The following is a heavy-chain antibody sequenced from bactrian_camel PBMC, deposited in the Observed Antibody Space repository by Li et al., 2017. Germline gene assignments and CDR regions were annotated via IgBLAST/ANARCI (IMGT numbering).Heavy chain of an antibody. CDR3: AADLPDGLCSHYVREYKY. V-gene: IGHV3S40*01. Sequence: VQLVESGGGSVQAGGSLRLSCVASGNTGRSTYMAWFRQNLGKGREGVATLLTSDGHAYYADSMKGRFTISQDNANYTVYLQMDNLKPDDTAMYYCAADLPDGLCSHYVREYKYWGQGTQVTVS. D-gene: IGHD4*01. J-gene: IGHJ4*01. CDR1: GNTGRSTY. CDR2: LLTSDGHA.